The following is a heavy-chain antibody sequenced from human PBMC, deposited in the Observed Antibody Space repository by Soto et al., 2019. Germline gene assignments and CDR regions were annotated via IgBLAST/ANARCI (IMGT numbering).Heavy chain of an antibody. D-gene: IGHD4-17*01. J-gene: IGHJ4*02. Sequence: PSETLSLTCTVSSGSISTSSSYWGWIRQPPGKGLEWIGSIYYSGNTYYNPSLKSRVTISIDTSKTQFSLKLNSVTAADTAVYYCGAQDYGDKGYYFENWGRGTLVPVSS. CDR2: IYYSGNT. CDR3: GAQDYGDKGYYFEN. CDR1: SGSISTSSSY. V-gene: IGHV4-39*01.